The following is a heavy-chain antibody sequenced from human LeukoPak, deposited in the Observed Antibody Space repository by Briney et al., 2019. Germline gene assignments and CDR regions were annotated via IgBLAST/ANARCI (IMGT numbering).Heavy chain of an antibody. CDR2: IYPGDSDT. CDR3: ARPGYSSGSGYYYYGMDV. Sequence: GESLKISCEASGYSFTTYWIGWVRQMPGKGLEWMGIIYPGDSDTRYSPSFQGHVTISADKSISTAYLQWSSLKASDTAMYYCARPGYSSGSGYYYYGMDVWGQGTTVTVSS. J-gene: IGHJ6*02. D-gene: IGHD6-19*01. CDR1: GYSFTTYW. V-gene: IGHV5-51*01.